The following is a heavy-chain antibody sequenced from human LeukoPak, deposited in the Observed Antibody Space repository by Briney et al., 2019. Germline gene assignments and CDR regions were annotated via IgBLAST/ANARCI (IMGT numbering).Heavy chain of an antibody. Sequence: ASVKVSCKASGYTFTSYGISWVRQAPGQGLEWMGWISAYNGNTNYAQKLQGRVTMTTDTSTSTAYMELRGLRSDDTAVYYCARDRSIVATKDQSDYWGQGTLVTVSS. J-gene: IGHJ4*02. V-gene: IGHV1-18*01. CDR1: GYTFTSYG. CDR2: ISAYNGNT. D-gene: IGHD5-12*01. CDR3: ARDRSIVATKDQSDY.